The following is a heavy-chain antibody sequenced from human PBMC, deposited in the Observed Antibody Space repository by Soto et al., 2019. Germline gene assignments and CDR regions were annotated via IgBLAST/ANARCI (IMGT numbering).Heavy chain of an antibody. V-gene: IGHV3-23*01. Sequence: EVQLLESGGGLVQPGGSLRLSCAASGFTFNNYAMTWVRQSPGKGLEWVSAISGGGDTTSYADSVQGRFTVSRDGSKNTLYLQMSSLRAEDKALYYCAKGRGGSGSITPSVDFWSHGTLVTVSS. J-gene: IGHJ4*01. CDR3: AKGRGGSGSITPSVDF. D-gene: IGHD3-10*01. CDR2: ISGGGDTT. CDR1: GFTFNNYA.